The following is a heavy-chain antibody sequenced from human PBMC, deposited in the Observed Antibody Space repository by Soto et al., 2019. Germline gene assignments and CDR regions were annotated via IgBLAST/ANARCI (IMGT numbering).Heavy chain of an antibody. Sequence: GGSLRLSCAASGFTVSSNYMSWVRQAPGKGLEWVSVIYSGGSTYNADSVKGRFTISRDNSKNTLYLQMNSLRAEDTAVYYCARSPPGLLWFGESVLYYFDYWGQGTLVTVSS. CDR2: IYSGGST. CDR1: GFTVSSNY. J-gene: IGHJ4*02. V-gene: IGHV3-66*01. CDR3: ARSPPGLLWFGESVLYYFDY. D-gene: IGHD3-10*01.